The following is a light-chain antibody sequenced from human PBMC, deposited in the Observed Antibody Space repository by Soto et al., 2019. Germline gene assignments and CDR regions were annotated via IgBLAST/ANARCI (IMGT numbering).Light chain of an antibody. Sequence: EIVLTQSPASLSLSPGERATLSCRASQSIRTYLTWYQQKPGQAPRLLIYSASNRATGIPARFSGSGSGTDFILTISSLEPEDFAVYYCQQRTNWPLTFGGGTKVEI. CDR1: QSIRTY. CDR2: SAS. CDR3: QQRTNWPLT. J-gene: IGKJ4*01. V-gene: IGKV3-11*01.